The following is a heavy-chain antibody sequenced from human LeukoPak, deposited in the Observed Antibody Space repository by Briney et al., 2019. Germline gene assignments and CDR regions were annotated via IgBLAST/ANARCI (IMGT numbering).Heavy chain of an antibody. V-gene: IGHV1-2*02. CDR3: ARMALDGGDSIGFDS. D-gene: IGHD2-21*02. CDR2: INPNIGDA. J-gene: IGHJ5*01. CDR1: GYTFTDYF. Sequence: GASVKVSCKASGYTFTDYFIHWVRQAPGQGLEWMGWINPNIGDASYAQKFQDRVTMTRDGSINTAYMELSRLTSDDTAVYYCARMALDGGDSIGFDSWGQGTLVTVSS.